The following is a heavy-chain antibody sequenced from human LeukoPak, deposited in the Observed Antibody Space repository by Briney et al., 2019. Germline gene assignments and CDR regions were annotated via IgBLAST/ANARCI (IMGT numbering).Heavy chain of an antibody. V-gene: IGHV1-2*02. Sequence: ASVKVSCKASGYTFTGYYMHWVRQAPGQGLEWMGWINPNSGGTNYAQKVQGRVTMTRDTSISTAYMELSRLRSDDTAVYYCARDPLRSGGELDPWGQGTLVTVSS. CDR1: GYTFTGYY. D-gene: IGHD3-3*01. CDR2: INPNSGGT. J-gene: IGHJ5*02. CDR3: ARDPLRSGGELDP.